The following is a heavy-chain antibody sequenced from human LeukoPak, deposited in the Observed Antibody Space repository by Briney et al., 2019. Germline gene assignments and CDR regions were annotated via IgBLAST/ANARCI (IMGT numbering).Heavy chain of an antibody. Sequence: GALRLLSAASSVTFISNGMSWVGRAPRQGGEWVSAISGSGGSTCYSDSVKGRCTISIDNATNSLYLQMNSLRAEDTAVYYCSEAPKRYNILTSYVVIETAFDIWGQGTTVTVSS. J-gene: IGHJ3*02. D-gene: IGHD3-9*01. V-gene: IGHV3-23*01. CDR2: ISGSGGST. CDR1: SVTFISNG. CDR3: SEAPKRYNILTSYVVIETAFDI.